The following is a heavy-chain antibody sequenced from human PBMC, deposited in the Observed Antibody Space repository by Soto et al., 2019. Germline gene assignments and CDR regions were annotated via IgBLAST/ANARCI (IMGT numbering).Heavy chain of an antibody. Sequence: SETLSLTCTVSGGSISSSSYYWGWIRQPPGKGLEWIGSIYYSGSTYYNPSLKSRVTISVDTSKNQFSRKLSSVTAADTAVYYCARQVVAAAGSYWYFDLWGRGTLVTVSS. V-gene: IGHV4-39*01. CDR1: GGSISSSSYY. CDR3: ARQVVAAAGSYWYFDL. D-gene: IGHD6-13*01. CDR2: IYYSGST. J-gene: IGHJ2*01.